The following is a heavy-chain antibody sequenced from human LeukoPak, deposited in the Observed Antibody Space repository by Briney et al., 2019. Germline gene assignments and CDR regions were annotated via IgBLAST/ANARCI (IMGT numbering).Heavy chain of an antibody. CDR3: ARDNPSGYKRGHQHYYYYMDM. CDR2: IHSGGTT. Sequence: SETLSLTCTVSGASLNNYYFTWVRQPAGKGLEWIGRIHSGGTTNYNPSFMSRLTLSVDTSKNEISLRLTSVTAADTALYYCARDNPSGYKRGHQHYYYYMDMWRKGTTLTVPS. J-gene: IGHJ6*03. CDR1: GASLNNYY. V-gene: IGHV4-4*07. D-gene: IGHD5-18*01.